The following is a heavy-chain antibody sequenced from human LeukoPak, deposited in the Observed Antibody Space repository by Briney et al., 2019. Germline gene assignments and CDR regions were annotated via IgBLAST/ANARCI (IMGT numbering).Heavy chain of an antibody. V-gene: IGHV1-18*01. CDR3: ARDRSNQLLYSWFDP. D-gene: IGHD2-2*02. Sequence: ASVKVSCKASGYTFTSYGIRWVRQAPGQGLEWMGWISAYNGNTNYAQKLQGRVTMTTDTSTSTAYMELRSLRSDDTAVYYCARDRSNQLLYSWFDPWGQGTLVTVSS. J-gene: IGHJ5*02. CDR2: ISAYNGNT. CDR1: GYTFTSYG.